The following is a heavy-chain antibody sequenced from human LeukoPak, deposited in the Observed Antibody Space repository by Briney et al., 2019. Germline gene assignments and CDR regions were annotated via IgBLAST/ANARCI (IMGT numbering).Heavy chain of an antibody. CDR3: AKGPDSGSYLYYFDY. CDR2: MYAGGST. V-gene: IGHV3-53*01. J-gene: IGHJ4*02. Sequence: GGSLRLSCAASGLTVSSTHMSWVRQAPGKGLEWVSVMYAGGSTYYADSVRGRFTISRDNSKNTLFLQLNNVRAEDTAVYYCAKGPDSGSYLYYFDYWGQGTLVTVSP. CDR1: GLTVSSTH. D-gene: IGHD1-26*01.